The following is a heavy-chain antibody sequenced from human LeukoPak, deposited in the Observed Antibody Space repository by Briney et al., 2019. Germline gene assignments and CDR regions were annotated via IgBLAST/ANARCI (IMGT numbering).Heavy chain of an antibody. V-gene: IGHV3-72*01. CDR2: TRNKANSYTT. CDR1: GFTFSDHY. Sequence: PGGSLRLSCAAFGFTFSDHYMDWVRQAPGKGLEGVGRTRNKANSYTTEYAASVKGRFTISRDDSKNSLYLQMDSLSIEDTVVYYCARDGPWINYYDASSPVWGQGTLVTVSS. D-gene: IGHD3-22*01. CDR3: ARDGPWINYYDASSPV. J-gene: IGHJ4*02.